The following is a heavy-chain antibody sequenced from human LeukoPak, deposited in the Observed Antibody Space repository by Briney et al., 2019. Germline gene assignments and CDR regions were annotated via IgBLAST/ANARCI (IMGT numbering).Heavy chain of an antibody. CDR1: GYTFTSYG. V-gene: IGHV1-18*01. CDR2: ISAYNGNT. J-gene: IGHJ3*02. CDR3: AREREWTYYDILTGYSDPHSKNAFDI. Sequence: ASVKVSFTASGYTFTSYGISWVRQAPGQGLEWMGWISAYNGNTNYAQKLQGRVTMTTDTSTSTAYMELRSLRSDDTAVYYCAREREWTYYDILTGYSDPHSKNAFDIWGQGTMVTVSS. D-gene: IGHD3-9*01.